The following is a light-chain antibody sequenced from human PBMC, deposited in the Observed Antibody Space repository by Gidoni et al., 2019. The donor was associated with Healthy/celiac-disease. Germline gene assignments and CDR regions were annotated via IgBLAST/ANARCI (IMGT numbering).Light chain of an antibody. CDR3: QQYDNLPPSIT. J-gene: IGKJ3*01. V-gene: IGKV1-33*01. CDR2: DAS. CDR1: QDFSNY. Sequence: DIQMTQSPSSLSASVGDRVTITCQASQDFSNYLNWYQQKPGKAPKLLIYDASNLETGVPSRFSGSGSGTDFTFTISSLQPEDIATYYCQQYDNLPPSITFGPGTKVDIK.